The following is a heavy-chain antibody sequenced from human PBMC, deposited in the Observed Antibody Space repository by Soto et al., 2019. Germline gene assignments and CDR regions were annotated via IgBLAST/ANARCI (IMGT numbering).Heavy chain of an antibody. CDR1: GGSISSSSYY. D-gene: IGHD6-19*01. J-gene: IGHJ5*02. Sequence: SLTCTVSGGSISSSSYYWGWIRQPPGKGLEWIGSIYYSGSTYYNPSLKSRVTISVDTSKNQFSLKLSSVTAADTAVYYCARHQTGYSSGWYGGWFDPWGQGTLVTVSS. CDR2: IYYSGST. V-gene: IGHV4-39*01. CDR3: ARHQTGYSSGWYGGWFDP.